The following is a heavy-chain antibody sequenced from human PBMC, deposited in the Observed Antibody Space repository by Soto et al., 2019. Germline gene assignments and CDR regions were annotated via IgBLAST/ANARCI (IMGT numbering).Heavy chain of an antibody. D-gene: IGHD3-10*01. CDR1: GGSISPYY. V-gene: IGHV4-59*01. CDR2: IYYAGTS. Sequence: PSETLSLTCTVSGGSISPYYWTWIRQPPGKGLEWVGYIYYAGTSSYNPSLKSRVTISVDTSKNQFSLKLSSVTAADTAVYYCARGIRGVIGTDNYYFDYWGQGTLVTVSS. CDR3: ARGIRGVIGTDNYYFDY. J-gene: IGHJ4*02.